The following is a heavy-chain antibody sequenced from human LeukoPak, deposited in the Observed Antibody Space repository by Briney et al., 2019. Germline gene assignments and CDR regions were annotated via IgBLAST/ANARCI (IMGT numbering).Heavy chain of an antibody. J-gene: IGHJ4*02. V-gene: IGHV1-69*04. Sequence: GASVKVSCKASGGTFSSYAISWVRQAPGQGLEWMGRIIPILGIANYAQKFQGRVTITADKSTSTAYVELSSLRSEDTAVYYCARNLAGEYYFDYWGQGTLVTVSS. CDR1: GGTFSSYA. D-gene: IGHD1-1*01. CDR3: ARNLAGEYYFDY. CDR2: IIPILGIA.